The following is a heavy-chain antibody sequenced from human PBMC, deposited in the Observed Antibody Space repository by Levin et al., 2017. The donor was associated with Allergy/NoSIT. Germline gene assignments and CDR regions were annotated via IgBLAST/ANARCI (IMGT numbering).Heavy chain of an antibody. CDR2: IWPEESKT. CDR1: GIAFSYFG. Sequence: HPGGSLRLSCAASGIAFSYFGIHWVRQAPGKGLEWVAVIWPEESKTSYADSVKGRLTITRDNSKNTVYLQMNSLRDEDTAIYFCARAPGSMQLRLASLDYWGQGTLVTVSS. V-gene: IGHV3-33*01. D-gene: IGHD5-12*01. CDR3: ARAPGSMQLRLASLDY. J-gene: IGHJ4*02.